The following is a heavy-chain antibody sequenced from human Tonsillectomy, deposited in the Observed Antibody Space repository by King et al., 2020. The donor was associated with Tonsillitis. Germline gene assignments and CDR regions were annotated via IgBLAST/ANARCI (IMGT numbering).Heavy chain of an antibody. V-gene: IGHV4-38-2*01. D-gene: IGHD3-22*01. Sequence: VQLQESGPGLVKPSETLSLTCAVSGYSISSGYYWGWIRQPPGKGLEWIGSIYHSGSTYYNPSLKSRVTISVDTSKNQFSLKLSSVTAADTAVYYCARVPYYYDSSGSFDYGGQGTLVTVSS. CDR3: ARVPYYYDSSGSFDY. CDR1: GYSISSGYY. J-gene: IGHJ4*02. CDR2: IYHSGST.